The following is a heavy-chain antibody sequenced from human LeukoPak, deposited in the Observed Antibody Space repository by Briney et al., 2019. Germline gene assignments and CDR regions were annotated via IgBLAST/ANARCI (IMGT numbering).Heavy chain of an antibody. CDR1: GFTFSNAW. D-gene: IGHD3-16*01. J-gene: IGHJ4*02. Sequence: GGSLRLSYAASGFTFSNAWMSWVRQAPGKGLEWVGRIKSKTDGGTTDYAAPVKGRFTISRDDSKNTLYLQMNSLRAEDTAVYYCARDGGGLPDDYWGQGTLVTVSS. CDR3: ARDGGGLPDDY. V-gene: IGHV3-15*05. CDR2: IKSKTDGGTT.